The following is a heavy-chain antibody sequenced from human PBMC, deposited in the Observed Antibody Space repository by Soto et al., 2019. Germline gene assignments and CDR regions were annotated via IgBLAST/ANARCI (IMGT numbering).Heavy chain of an antibody. CDR2: IYHSGST. Sequence: SENPSLTCAVSGGSISSSNWWSWVRQPPGKGLEWIGEIYHSGSTNYNPSFKSRVTISVDKSKNQFSLKLSSVTAADTAVYYCARGGATYYYGSGSHNWFDPWGQG. CDR1: GGSISSSNW. J-gene: IGHJ5*02. CDR3: ARGGATYYYGSGSHNWFDP. V-gene: IGHV4-4*02. D-gene: IGHD3-10*01.